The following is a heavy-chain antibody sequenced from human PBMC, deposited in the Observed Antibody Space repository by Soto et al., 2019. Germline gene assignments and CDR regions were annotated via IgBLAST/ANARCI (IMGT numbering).Heavy chain of an antibody. V-gene: IGHV3-30*04. J-gene: IGHJ6*02. Sequence: QVQLVESGGGVAQPGRSLRLFCAAWGFTLSSYSLHWVRQSPGKGLEWVAAISSDGTEKHYADSVKGRFTISRDNSKNTPSLQLNSLRNEDMAVYYCARMFGFSYGPANRGMDVWGQGTTVTVSS. CDR1: GFTLSSYS. CDR3: ARMFGFSYGPANRGMDV. D-gene: IGHD5-18*01. CDR2: ISSDGTEK.